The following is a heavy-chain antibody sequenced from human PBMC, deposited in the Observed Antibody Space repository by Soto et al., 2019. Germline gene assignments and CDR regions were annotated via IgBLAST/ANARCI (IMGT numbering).Heavy chain of an antibody. J-gene: IGHJ6*02. D-gene: IGHD3-16*01. Sequence: PSETLSLTCTVSGGSISSGDYYWSWIRQPPGKGLEWIGYIYYSGSTYYNPSLKSRVTISVDTSKNQFSLKLSSVTAADTAVYYCDREVWADYYYGMDVGGPGPTVTV. CDR1: GGSISSGDYY. CDR2: IYYSGST. V-gene: IGHV4-30-4*01. CDR3: DREVWADYYYGMDV.